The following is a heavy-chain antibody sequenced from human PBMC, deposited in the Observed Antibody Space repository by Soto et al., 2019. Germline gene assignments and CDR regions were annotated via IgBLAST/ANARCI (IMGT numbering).Heavy chain of an antibody. D-gene: IGHD5-12*01. Sequence: QITVKESGLTLVKPTETLTLTCTFSGFSLSSIGMGVGWIRQPPGKALEWLALIYWDDDKRYSPSLSSRLTITEHPSKNEVDLTMTNMAPVDTATYYCARLTRGVYDSGRLWEKFDYWGQGTLVTVSS. CDR1: GFSLSSIGMG. CDR3: ARLTRGVYDSGRLWEKFDY. J-gene: IGHJ4*02. CDR2: IYWDDDK. V-gene: IGHV2-5*02.